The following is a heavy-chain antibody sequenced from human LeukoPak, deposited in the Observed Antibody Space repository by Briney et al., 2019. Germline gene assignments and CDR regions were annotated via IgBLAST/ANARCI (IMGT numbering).Heavy chain of an antibody. CDR1: GGSFSGYY. CDR2: INHSGTT. V-gene: IGHV4-34*01. CDR3: ARGSSWYAWFDP. Sequence: PSETLSLTCAVYGGSFSGYYWSWIRQPPGKGLEWIGEINHSGTTNYNPSLKSRVTISVDTSSNQFSLNLSSVTAADTAVYYCARGSSWYAWFDPWGQGTLVTVSS. D-gene: IGHD6-13*01. J-gene: IGHJ5*02.